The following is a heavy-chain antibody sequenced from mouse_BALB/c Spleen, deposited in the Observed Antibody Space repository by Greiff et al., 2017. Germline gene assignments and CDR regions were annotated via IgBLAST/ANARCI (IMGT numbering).Heavy chain of an antibody. CDR3: ARKTDRYDGFDY. D-gene: IGHD2-14*01. CDR1: GYTFTSYW. CDR2: INPSTGYT. J-gene: IGHJ2*01. V-gene: IGHV1-7*01. Sequence: QVQLQQSGAELAKPGASVKMSCKASGYTFTSYWMHWVKQRPGQGLEWIGYINPSTGYTEYNQKFKDKATLTADKSSSTAYMQLSSLTSEDSAVYSCARKTDRYDGFDYWGQGTTLTVSS.